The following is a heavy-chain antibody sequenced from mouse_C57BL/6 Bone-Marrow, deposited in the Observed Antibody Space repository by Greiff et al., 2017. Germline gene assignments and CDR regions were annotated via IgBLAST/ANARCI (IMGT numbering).Heavy chain of an antibody. J-gene: IGHJ2*01. Sequence: QVQLQQSGAELARPGASVKLSCKASGYTFTSYGISWVKQRTGQGLEWIGEIYPRSGNTYYNEKFKGKATLTADKSSSTAYMELRSLTSEDSAVYFCARWGTTVVAFYYFDYWGQGTTLTVSS. CDR1: GYTFTSYG. V-gene: IGHV1-81*01. D-gene: IGHD1-1*01. CDR2: IYPRSGNT. CDR3: ARWGTTVVAFYYFDY.